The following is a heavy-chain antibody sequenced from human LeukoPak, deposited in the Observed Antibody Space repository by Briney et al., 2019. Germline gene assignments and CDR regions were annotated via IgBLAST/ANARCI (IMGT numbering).Heavy chain of an antibody. D-gene: IGHD6-19*01. J-gene: IGHJ3*02. CDR1: GFAFPNYA. CDR3: AASVAARGGFSI. V-gene: IGHV3-15*01. CDR2: ITSNTDGGTA. Sequence: PGGSLRLSCAASGFAFPNYAMIWVRQAPGKGLECVGLITSNTDGGTADYAAPVKGRFTISRDDSKDSLFLQMDSLKTEDTAVYYCAASVAARGGFSIWGQGTVVTVSS.